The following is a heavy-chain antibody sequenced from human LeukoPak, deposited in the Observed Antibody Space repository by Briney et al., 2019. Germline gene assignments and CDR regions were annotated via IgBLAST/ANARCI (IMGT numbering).Heavy chain of an antibody. CDR1: GYTVTSYG. CDR2: ISAYNGNT. V-gene: IGHV1-18*01. CDR3: ARDRGINCSSTSCKYYYYGMDV. D-gene: IGHD2-2*01. J-gene: IGHJ6*02. Sequence: ASVKVSCKASGYTVTSYGISWVRQAPGQGLEWMGWISAYNGNTNYAQKLQGRVTMTTDTSTSTAYMELRSLRSDDTAVYYCARDRGINCSSTSCKYYYYGMDVWGQGTTVTVSS.